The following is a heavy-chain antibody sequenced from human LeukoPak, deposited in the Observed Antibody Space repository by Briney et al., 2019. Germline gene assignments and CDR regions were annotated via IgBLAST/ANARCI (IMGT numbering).Heavy chain of an antibody. V-gene: IGHV1-2*02. Sequence: GASVKVSCKASGYTFTAYYIHWVRQAPGQGLEWMGWMDPVSGGTNYAQRFQGRVTMTRDSSISTAYMQLSSLRSDDTADTAVYYCARGVGSSWLDPWGHGTLVTVSS. D-gene: IGHD2-15*01. CDR2: MDPVSGGT. CDR1: GYTFTAYY. CDR3: ARGVGSSWLDP. J-gene: IGHJ5*02.